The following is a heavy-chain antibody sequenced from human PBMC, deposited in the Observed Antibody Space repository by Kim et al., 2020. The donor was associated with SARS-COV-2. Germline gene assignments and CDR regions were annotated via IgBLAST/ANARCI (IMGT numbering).Heavy chain of an antibody. CDR3: AKDSNGDCSGGSCYSGCDY. D-gene: IGHD2-15*01. V-gene: IGHV3-33*06. Sequence: DRFTISRDNSKNTLYLQMNSLRAEGTAVYYCAKDSNGDCSGGSCYSGCDYWGQGTLVTVSS. J-gene: IGHJ4*02.